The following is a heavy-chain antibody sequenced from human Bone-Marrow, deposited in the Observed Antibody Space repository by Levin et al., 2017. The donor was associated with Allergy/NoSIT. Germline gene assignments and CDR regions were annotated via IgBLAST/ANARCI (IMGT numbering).Heavy chain of an antibody. CDR2: ISSSSSYI. J-gene: IGHJ3*02. CDR1: GFTFSSYS. D-gene: IGHD3-22*01. Sequence: GASVKVSCAASGFTFSSYSMNWVRQAPGKGLEWVSSISSSSSYIYYADSVKGRFTISRDNAKNSLYLQMNSLRAEDTAVYYCAREGYGTYYYDSSGYYFPDAFDIWGQGTMVTVSS. V-gene: IGHV3-21*01. CDR3: AREGYGTYYYDSSGYYFPDAFDI.